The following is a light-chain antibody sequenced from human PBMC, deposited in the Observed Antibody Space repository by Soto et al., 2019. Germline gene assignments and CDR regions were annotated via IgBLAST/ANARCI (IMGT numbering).Light chain of an antibody. CDR2: DAS. J-gene: IGKJ1*01. V-gene: IGKV3-11*01. CDR3: QVRTNWSIA. CDR1: QSVSSY. Sequence: EIVLTQSPATLSLSPGERATLSCMASQSVSSYLAWYQQKPGQAPRLLIYDASNRATGISARFSGTGSGTDFTLTINNLEPEDFAVYYCQVRTNWSIAFGRGTKVDIK.